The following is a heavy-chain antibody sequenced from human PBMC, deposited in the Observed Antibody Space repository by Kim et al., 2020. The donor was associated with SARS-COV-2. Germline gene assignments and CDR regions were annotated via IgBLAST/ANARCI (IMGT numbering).Heavy chain of an antibody. V-gene: IGHV4-39*02. J-gene: IGHJ5*02. CDR1: GGSVSSSNYY. CDR2: IYYTGDT. CDR3: ARLEYSSSSRLFDP. Sequence: SETLSLTCTVSGGSVSSSNYYWGWIRQPPGKGLEWIGNIYYTGDTYYNPSLKSRVTISVDTSKNNFSRKLSSLTAADTAVYYCARLEYSSSSRLFDPWGQGTLVTVSS. D-gene: IGHD6-6*01.